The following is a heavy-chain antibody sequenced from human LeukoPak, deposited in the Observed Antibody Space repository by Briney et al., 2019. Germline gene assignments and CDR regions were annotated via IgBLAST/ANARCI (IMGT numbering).Heavy chain of an antibody. D-gene: IGHD6-13*01. J-gene: IGHJ4*02. CDR1: GYTFTGYY. V-gene: IGHV1-2*02. CDR3: ARVEQQLVPSFDY. CDR2: INPNSGGT. Sequence: ASVKVSCKASGYTFTGYYMHWVRQAPGQGLEWMGWINPNSGGTNYAQKFQGRVTMTRDTSISTAYMELSRLRSDDTAVYYCARVEQQLVPSFDYWGQGTLVTVSS.